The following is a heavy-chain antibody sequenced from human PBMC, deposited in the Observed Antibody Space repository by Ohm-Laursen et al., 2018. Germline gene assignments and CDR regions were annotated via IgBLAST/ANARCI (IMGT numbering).Heavy chain of an antibody. CDR3: TRGPPYYCSGGSCYTHYLDY. CDR2: ISSAGTST. D-gene: IGHD2-15*01. Sequence: SLRLSCAAFGFSFRTYWMHWVRQVPEKGLVWVSRISSAGTSTTYADSVKGRFAISRDNAKNTVYLQMNSLRAEDTAVYYCTRGPPYYCSGGSCYTHYLDYWGQGALVTVSS. J-gene: IGHJ4*02. V-gene: IGHV3-74*03. CDR1: GFSFRTYW.